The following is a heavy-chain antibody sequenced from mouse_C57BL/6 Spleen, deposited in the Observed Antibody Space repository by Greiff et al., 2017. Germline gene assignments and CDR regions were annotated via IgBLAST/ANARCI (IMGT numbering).Heavy chain of an antibody. CDR3: ARRGYAMDY. J-gene: IGHJ4*01. CDR2: IDPSDSYT. CDR1: GYTFTSYW. Sequence: QVQLQQSGAELVKPGASVKLSCKASGYTFTSYWMQWVKQRPGQGLEWIGEIDPSDSYTNYNQKFKGKATLTVDTSSSTAYMQLSSLTSEDSAVYYCARRGYAMDYWGQGTSVTVSS. V-gene: IGHV1-50*01.